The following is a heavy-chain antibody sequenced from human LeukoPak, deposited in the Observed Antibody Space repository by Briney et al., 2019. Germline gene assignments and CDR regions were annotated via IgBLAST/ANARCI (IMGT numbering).Heavy chain of an antibody. CDR2: ISARNGNT. V-gene: IGHV1-18*01. CDR1: GYTFISYG. Sequence: SVPVSCMGSGYTFISYGFRWVRQAPGQGLDGMGLISARNGNTKYARMLQGRVTMTTHASTRAAYIAVRRLRSDDRAVHYCERDVGKEWELPDYFDYWGQGTLVTVSS. CDR3: ERDVGKEWELPDYFDY. D-gene: IGHD1-26*01. J-gene: IGHJ4*02.